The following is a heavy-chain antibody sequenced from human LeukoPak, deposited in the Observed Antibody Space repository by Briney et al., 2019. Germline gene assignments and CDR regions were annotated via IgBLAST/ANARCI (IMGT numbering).Heavy chain of an antibody. CDR3: ARGREAATLGWFDP. CDR1: GGSISSGGYY. Sequence: SETLSLTCTVSGGSISSGGYYWSWLRQHSGKGLEWIGYIYYSGSTYYNPSLKSRVTISVDTSKNQFSLKLSSVTAADTAVYYCARGREAATLGWFDPWGQGTLVTVSS. D-gene: IGHD2-15*01. V-gene: IGHV4-31*03. CDR2: IYYSGST. J-gene: IGHJ5*02.